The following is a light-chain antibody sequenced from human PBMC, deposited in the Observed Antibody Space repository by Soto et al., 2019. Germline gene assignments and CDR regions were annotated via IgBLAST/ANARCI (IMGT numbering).Light chain of an antibody. J-gene: IGLJ1*01. Sequence: QSVLTQPASVSGSPGQSITISCTGTSSDVGGYNYVSWYQQLPGKAPKVLIYEVDNRPSGVSNRFSGSKSGNPTSLTISGLQAEDEADYYCSSYTSSSPYVFGSGTKLTVL. V-gene: IGLV2-14*01. CDR2: EVD. CDR1: SSDVGGYNY. CDR3: SSYTSSSPYV.